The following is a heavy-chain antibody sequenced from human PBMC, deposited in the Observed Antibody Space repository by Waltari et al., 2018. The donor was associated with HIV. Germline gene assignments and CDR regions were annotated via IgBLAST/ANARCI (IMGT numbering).Heavy chain of an antibody. V-gene: IGHV4-39*01. D-gene: IGHD3-22*01. CDR3: ARRPYDSSGYGYYYGMDV. J-gene: IGHJ6*02. CDR2: IYYSGST. Sequence: QLQLQESGPGLVKPSETLSLTCTVSGGSISSSSYYWGWIRQPPGKGLEWIGSIYYSGSTYYNPSLKSRVTISVDTSKNQFSLKLSSVTAADTAVYYCARRPYDSSGYGYYYGMDVWGQGTTVTVSS. CDR1: GGSISSSSYY.